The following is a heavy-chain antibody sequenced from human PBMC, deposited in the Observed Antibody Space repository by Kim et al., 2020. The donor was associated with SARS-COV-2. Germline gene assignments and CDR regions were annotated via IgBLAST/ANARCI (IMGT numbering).Heavy chain of an antibody. V-gene: IGHV4-39*01. CDR1: GASISSSYY. CDR3: ARHIGSSPRTGWFDP. CDR2: IYYSGST. Sequence: SETLSLTCIVSGASISSSYYWGWIRQPPGKGLEWIGSIYYSGSTYSNPSLKSRVTISVDTSKNQFSLNLTCVTAADTAVYYCARHIGSSPRTGWFDPWGQGTLVTVSS. J-gene: IGHJ5*02. D-gene: IGHD2-2*01.